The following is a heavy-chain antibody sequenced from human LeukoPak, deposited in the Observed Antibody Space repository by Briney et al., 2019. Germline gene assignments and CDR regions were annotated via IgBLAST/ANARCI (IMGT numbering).Heavy chain of an antibody. J-gene: IGHJ4*02. CDR2: IGTAGDT. Sequence: GGSLRLSCAASGFTFSSYDMHWVRQATGKGLEWVSAIGTAGDTYYPGSVKGRFTISRENAKNSLYLQMNSLRAGDTAVYYCARGAAAAGTMDYWGRGTLVTVSS. D-gene: IGHD6-13*01. CDR1: GFTFSSYD. V-gene: IGHV3-13*01. CDR3: ARGAAAAGTMDY.